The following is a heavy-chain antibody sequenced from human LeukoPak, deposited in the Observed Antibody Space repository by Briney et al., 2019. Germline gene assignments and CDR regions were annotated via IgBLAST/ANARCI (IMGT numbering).Heavy chain of an antibody. J-gene: IGHJ4*02. CDR3: ARDRYSSSWYLY. V-gene: IGHV3-30-3*01. CDR1: GFTFSSYA. D-gene: IGHD6-13*01. CDR2: ISYDGSNK. Sequence: PGGSLRPSCAASGFTFSSYAMHWVRQAPGKGLEWVAVISYDGSNKYYADSVKGRFTISRDNSKNTLYLQMNSLRAEDTAVYYCARDRYSSSWYLYWGQGTLVTVSS.